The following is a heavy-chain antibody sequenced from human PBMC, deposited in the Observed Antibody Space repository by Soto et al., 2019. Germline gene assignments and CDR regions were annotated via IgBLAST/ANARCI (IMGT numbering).Heavy chain of an antibody. V-gene: IGHV1-18*01. CDR2: ISAYNGKT. CDR3: ARDRLIAVTGLLHY. CDR1: GYPFTSYG. Sequence: QVQLVQSGAEVKKPGASVKVSCKTSGYPFTSYGINWVRQAPGQGPEWMGWISAYNGKTSYTQKFQGRVTMTTDKSRRTAYMELRSLRSDDTAVYYCARDRLIAVTGLLHYWGQGTLVTVSS. J-gene: IGHJ4*02. D-gene: IGHD6-19*01.